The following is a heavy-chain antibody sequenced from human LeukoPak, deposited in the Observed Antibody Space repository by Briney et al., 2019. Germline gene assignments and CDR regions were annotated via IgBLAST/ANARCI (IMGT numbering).Heavy chain of an antibody. D-gene: IGHD3-22*01. J-gene: IGHJ3*02. CDR2: INPNSGGT. Sequence: ASVKVSCKASGYTFSGYYIHWVRQAPGQGLEWMGRINPNSGGTNYAQKFQGRVTMTRDTSISTAYMELSRLRSDDTAVYYCARVGSSGWIDAFDIWGQGTMVTVSS. CDR3: ARVGSSGWIDAFDI. V-gene: IGHV1-2*06. CDR1: GYTFSGYY.